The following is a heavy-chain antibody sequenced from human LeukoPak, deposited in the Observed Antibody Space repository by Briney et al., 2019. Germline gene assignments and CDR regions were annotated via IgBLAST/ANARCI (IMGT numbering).Heavy chain of an antibody. CDR2: INSDGSST. J-gene: IGHJ4*02. CDR1: GFTFSTYW. CDR3: ARVINSGWLGELSD. Sequence: PGRSLRLSCAASGFTFSTYWMHWVRQAPGKGLVWVSRINSDGSSTTYADSVKGRFTISRDNAKNTLYLQMNSLRAEDTAVYYCARVINSGWLGELSDWGQGTLVTVSS. D-gene: IGHD6-19*01. V-gene: IGHV3-74*01.